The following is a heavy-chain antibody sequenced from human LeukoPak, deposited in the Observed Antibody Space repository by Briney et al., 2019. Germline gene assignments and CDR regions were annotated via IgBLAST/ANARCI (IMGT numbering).Heavy chain of an antibody. CDR1: GFTFSSYS. CDR2: ISRSSSYI. J-gene: IGHJ4*02. CDR3: AKTSGWPYYFDY. Sequence: GGSLRLSCAASGFTFSSYSMNWVRQAPGKGLEWVSSISRSSSYIYYTDSVKGRFTISRDNAKHSLYLQMNSLRAEDTAVYYCAKTSGWPYYFDYWGQGTLVTV. D-gene: IGHD6-19*01. V-gene: IGHV3-21*04.